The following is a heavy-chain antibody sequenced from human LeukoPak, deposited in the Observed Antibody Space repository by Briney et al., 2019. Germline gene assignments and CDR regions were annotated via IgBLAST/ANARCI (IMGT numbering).Heavy chain of an antibody. CDR2: ISAYNGNT. CDR1: GYIFTSYG. D-gene: IGHD2-8*01. CDR3: AGSLGYCTSNVCYLKY. V-gene: IGHV1-18*01. J-gene: IGHJ4*02. Sequence: ASVKVSCKASGYIFTSYGMSWVRQAPGQGLEWMGWISAYNGNTNYAQKLQGRVTMTTDTYTNTAYMELRSLRSDDTAVYYCAGSLGYCTSNVCYLKYWGQGTLVTVSS.